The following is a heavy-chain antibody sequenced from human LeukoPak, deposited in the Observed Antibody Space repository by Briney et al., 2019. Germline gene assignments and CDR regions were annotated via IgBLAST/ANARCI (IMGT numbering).Heavy chain of an antibody. D-gene: IGHD3-22*01. CDR3: ARVGGQYYYDSSGYYYFDY. CDR2: ISAYNGNT. V-gene: IGHV1-18*01. J-gene: IGHJ4*02. Sequence: ASVKVSCKASGYTFTSYGISWVRQAPGQGLEWMGWISAYNGNTNYAQKLQGRVTMTTDTSTGTAYMELRSLRSDDTAVYYCARVGGQYYYDSSGYYYFDYWGQGTLVTVSS. CDR1: GYTFTSYG.